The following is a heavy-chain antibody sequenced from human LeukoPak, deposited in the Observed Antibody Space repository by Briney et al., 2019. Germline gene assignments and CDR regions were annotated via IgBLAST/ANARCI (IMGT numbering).Heavy chain of an antibody. CDR3: ARNQRSSSSNFDY. CDR2: ISSSSSYM. CDR1: GFTFSIYT. Sequence: GGSLRLSCAASGFTFSIYTMNWVRQAPGKGLEWVSSISSSSSYMYYADSLKGRFTVSRDNAENSLYLQINSLRAEDTAVYYCARNQRSSSSNFDYWGQGTLVTVSS. D-gene: IGHD6-6*01. J-gene: IGHJ4*02. V-gene: IGHV3-21*01.